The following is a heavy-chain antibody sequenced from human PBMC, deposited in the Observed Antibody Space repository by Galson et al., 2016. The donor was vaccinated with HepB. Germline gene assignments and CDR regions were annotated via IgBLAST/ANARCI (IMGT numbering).Heavy chain of an antibody. J-gene: IGHJ6*02. CDR1: GFTFSSYS. V-gene: IGHV3-48*01. Sequence: SLRLSCAASGFTFSSYSMNWVRQAPGKGLEWVSYISSSSSAIHYADSVKGRFTISRDNAKNSLYLQMNSLSAEDTAVYYCARDAMPISCSSTSCQYSGMDVWGHGTTVTVSS. D-gene: IGHD2-2*01. CDR3: ARDAMPISCSSTSCQYSGMDV. CDR2: ISSSSSAI.